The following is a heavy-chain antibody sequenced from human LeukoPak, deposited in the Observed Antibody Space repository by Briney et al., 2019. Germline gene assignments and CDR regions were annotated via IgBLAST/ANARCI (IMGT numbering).Heavy chain of an antibody. CDR1: GFTFDDYT. Sequence: GGSLRLSCAASGFTFDDYTMHWVRQAPGKGLEWVSLISWDGGSTNYADSVKGRFTISRDNAKNSLYLQMNSLRAEDTAVYYCARVGGKSYYYYYYMDVWGKGTTVTISS. J-gene: IGHJ6*03. CDR3: ARVGGKSYYYYYYMDV. V-gene: IGHV3-43*01. CDR2: ISWDGGST. D-gene: IGHD1-26*01.